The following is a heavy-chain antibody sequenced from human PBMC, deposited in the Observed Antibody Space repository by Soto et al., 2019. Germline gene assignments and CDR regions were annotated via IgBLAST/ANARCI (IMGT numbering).Heavy chain of an antibody. J-gene: IGHJ3*02. D-gene: IGHD2-2*02. V-gene: IGHV1-2*04. Sequence: ASVKVSCKASGYTFTGYYMHWVRQAPGQGLEWMGWINPNSGGTNYAQKFQGWVTMTRDSSISTAYMELSRLRSDDTAVYYCARDHCSSTSCYTTDAFDIWGQGTMVTVSS. CDR2: INPNSGGT. CDR1: GYTFTGYY. CDR3: ARDHCSSTSCYTTDAFDI.